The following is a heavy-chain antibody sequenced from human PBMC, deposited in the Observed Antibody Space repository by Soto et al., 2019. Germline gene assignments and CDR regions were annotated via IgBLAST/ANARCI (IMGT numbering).Heavy chain of an antibody. CDR1: VGSISSYY. CDR2: IYYSGST. V-gene: IGHV4-59*01. J-gene: IGHJ6*02. CDR3: ATIAAAYGMDV. D-gene: IGHD6-13*01. Sequence: SETLSLTGTVSVGSISSYYWSWIRQPPGKGLEWIGYIYYSGSTNYNPSLKSRVTISVDTSKNQFSLKLSSVTAADTAVYYCATIAAAYGMDVWGQGTTVTVSS.